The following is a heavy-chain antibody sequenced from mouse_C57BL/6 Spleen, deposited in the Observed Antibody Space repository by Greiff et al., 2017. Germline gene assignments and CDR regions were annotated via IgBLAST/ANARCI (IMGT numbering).Heavy chain of an antibody. CDR2: INSDGGST. CDR3: ARRRGYGAMDY. J-gene: IGHJ4*01. CDR1: EYEFPSHD. D-gene: IGHD3-1*01. V-gene: IGHV5-2*03. Sequence: DVMLVESGGGLVQPGESLKLSCESNEYEFPSHDMSWVRKTPEKRLELVAAINSDGGSTYYPDTMERRFIISRDNTKKTRYLQMSSLRSEDTALYYCARRRGYGAMDYWGQGTSVTVSS.